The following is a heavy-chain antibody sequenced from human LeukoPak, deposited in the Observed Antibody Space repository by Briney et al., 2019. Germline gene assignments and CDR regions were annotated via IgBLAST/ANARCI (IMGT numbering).Heavy chain of an antibody. J-gene: IGHJ4*02. CDR1: GGSFSGYY. CDR2: INHSGST. V-gene: IGHV4-34*01. D-gene: IGHD4-17*01. Sequence: PSETLSLTCAVYGGSFSGYYWSWIRQPPGKGLEWIGEINHSGSTNYNPSLKSRVTISVDTSKNQFSLKLSSVTAADTAVYYCARGNRTVTSLFDYWGQGTLVTVSS. CDR3: ARGNRTVTSLFDY.